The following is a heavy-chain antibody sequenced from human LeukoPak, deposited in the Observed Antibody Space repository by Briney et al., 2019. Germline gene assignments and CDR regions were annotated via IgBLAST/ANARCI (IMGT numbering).Heavy chain of an antibody. CDR1: GFTFSSYW. D-gene: IGHD5-18*01. Sequence: GGSLRLXCAASGFTFSSYWMSWVRQAPGKALEWVANIKQDGSEKYYVDSVKGRFTISRDNAKHSLYLQMNSRRAEDTAVYYCARDPAQLRGYSYGASFFDYWGQGTLVTVSS. V-gene: IGHV3-7*01. CDR2: IKQDGSEK. J-gene: IGHJ4*02. CDR3: ARDPAQLRGYSYGASFFDY.